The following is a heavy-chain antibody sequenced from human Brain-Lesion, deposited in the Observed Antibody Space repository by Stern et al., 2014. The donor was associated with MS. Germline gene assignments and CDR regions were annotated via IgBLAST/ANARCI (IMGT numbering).Heavy chain of an antibody. CDR1: GYTFSRYE. CDR2: MNPYSGNT. J-gene: IGHJ4*02. CDR3: ARAVRNQLLSEY. V-gene: IGHV1-8*01. Sequence: QVQLVESGAEVKKPGASVKVFCKASGYTFSRYEINWARQASGHRLEGMGWMNPYSGNTGYGQKFKGRVSMTSAPSISTVYMELTSLTSDDTAVYFCARAVRNQLLSEYWGQGTLVTVSS. D-gene: IGHD2-2*01.